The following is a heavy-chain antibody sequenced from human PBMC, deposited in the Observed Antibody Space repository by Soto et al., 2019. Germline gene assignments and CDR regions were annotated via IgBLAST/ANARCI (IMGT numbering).Heavy chain of an antibody. CDR1: GGTFSSDS. J-gene: IGHJ4*02. CDR2: IIPMFDTP. Sequence: QVQLVQSGAEVKQPGSSVKVSCKASGGTFSSDSFSWVRQAPGQGLEWMGGIIPMFDTPIYAQKFQVRVTITADESTSTAYMQLSSLRSGDTAVYYCARSGGLDRDFNYWGQGSLVTVSS. V-gene: IGHV1-69*12. D-gene: IGHD2-15*01. CDR3: ARSGGLDRDFNY.